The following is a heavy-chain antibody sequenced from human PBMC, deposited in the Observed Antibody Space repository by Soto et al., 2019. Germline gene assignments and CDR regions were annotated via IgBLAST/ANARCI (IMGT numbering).Heavy chain of an antibody. CDR2: IYYSGST. J-gene: IGHJ4*02. Sequence: SETLSLTCTVSGGSISSGGYYWNWIRQHPGKGLEWIGYIYYSGSTYYNPSLKSRVTMSLDTSKNQFSLRLSSVTAADTSVYYCAREPLTWAQGSLVTGSS. CDR3: AREPLT. V-gene: IGHV4-31*03. CDR1: GGSISSGGYY.